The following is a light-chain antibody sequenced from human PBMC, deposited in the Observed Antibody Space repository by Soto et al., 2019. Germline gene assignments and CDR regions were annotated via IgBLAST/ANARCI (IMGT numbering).Light chain of an antibody. Sequence: QSALTQPPSASGSPGQSVTISCTGTSSDVGGYNYVSWYQQHPGKAPKLIIYEVSKRPSGVRDRFSGSKSGNTASLTVSGLQAEDEADYYCSSYAASNNYVFGTGTKLTVL. V-gene: IGLV2-8*01. CDR3: SSYAASNNYV. J-gene: IGLJ1*01. CDR1: SSDVGGYNY. CDR2: EVS.